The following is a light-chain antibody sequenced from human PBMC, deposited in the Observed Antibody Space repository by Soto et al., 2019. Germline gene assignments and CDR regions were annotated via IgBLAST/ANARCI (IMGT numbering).Light chain of an antibody. Sequence: EVVMTQSPATLSVSPGERATLSCRASETVATNLAWYQQKPGQAPRLLISGASTRAAGISDRFRGSGSGTEFTLTISSLEPEDFAVYYCQQYGRSPPWTFGQGTKV. V-gene: IGKV3-15*01. J-gene: IGKJ1*01. CDR2: GAS. CDR3: QQYGRSPPWT. CDR1: ETVATN.